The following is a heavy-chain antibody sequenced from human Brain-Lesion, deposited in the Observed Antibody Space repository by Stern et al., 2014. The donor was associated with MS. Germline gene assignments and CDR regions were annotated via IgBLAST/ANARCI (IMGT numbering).Heavy chain of an antibody. Sequence: EVQLVQAGAEVKKPGESLKISCKGSGYRFTSNWIGWGRQMHGKGLEWMGIIWPGDSDPRYSPSFQGQVTISADKSISTAYLQWSSLQASDTAMYYCARRGDSSSSGFDYWGQGTLVIVSS. CDR3: ARRGDSSSSGFDY. J-gene: IGHJ4*02. CDR1: GYRFTSNW. V-gene: IGHV5-51*01. CDR2: IWPGDSDP. D-gene: IGHD6-6*01.